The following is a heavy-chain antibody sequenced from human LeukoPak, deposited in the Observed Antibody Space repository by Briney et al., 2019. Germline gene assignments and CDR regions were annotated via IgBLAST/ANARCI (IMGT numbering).Heavy chain of an antibody. V-gene: IGHV3-7*01. D-gene: IGHD3-16*01. CDR2: IKYDGSEI. Sequence: GGSLRLSCAASGFTFSSYWMSWVRQAPGMGLEWVGNIKYDGSEIYYVDSVKGRFTISRDNAKNSLYLQMNSLRADDTAVHYCARVPQVWKATYYFDYWGQGTLVTVSS. CDR1: GFTFSSYW. J-gene: IGHJ4*02. CDR3: ARVPQVWKATYYFDY.